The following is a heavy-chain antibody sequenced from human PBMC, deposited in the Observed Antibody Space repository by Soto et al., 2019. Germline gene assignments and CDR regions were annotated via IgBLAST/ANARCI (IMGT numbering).Heavy chain of an antibody. CDR1: GESFIGYY. V-gene: IGHV4-34*01. CDR2: INHRGSA. J-gene: IGHJ5*02. D-gene: IGHD5-12*01. Sequence: QVHLQQWGAGLLKPSETLSLTCAVYGESFIGYYWTWIRQPPGKGLEWIGEINHRGSANYNPSLKSRVTISVDTSNNQFSLKFSSVTAADTSVYYCARTDTVTTNCFDPWGQGTLVTVSS. CDR3: ARTDTVTTNCFDP.